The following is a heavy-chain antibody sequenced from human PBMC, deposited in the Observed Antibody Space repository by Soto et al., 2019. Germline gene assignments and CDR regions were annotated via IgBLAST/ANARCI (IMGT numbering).Heavy chain of an antibody. Sequence: QLQLQESGPGLVKPSETLSLTCTVSGGSISSSSYYWGWIRQPPGKGLEWIGSIYYSGSTYYNPSLKSRVTISVDTSKNQFSLKLTSVPAADTAVYYCARADFWSGYSYYYYYMDVWGRGTTVTVSS. CDR3: ARADFWSGYSYYYYYMDV. V-gene: IGHV4-39*01. CDR1: GGSISSSSYY. CDR2: IYYSGST. D-gene: IGHD3-3*01. J-gene: IGHJ6*03.